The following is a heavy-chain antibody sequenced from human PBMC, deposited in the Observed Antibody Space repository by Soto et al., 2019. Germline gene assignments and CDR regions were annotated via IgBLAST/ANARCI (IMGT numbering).Heavy chain of an antibody. CDR1: GGTFSSYA. J-gene: IGHJ6*02. CDR2: IIPIFGTA. Sequence: ASVKVSCKASGGTFSSYAISWVRQAPGQGLEWMGGIIPIFGTANYAQKFQGRVTITADESTSTAYMEPSSLRSEDTAVYYCARGSSAPITIFGVVTYYYYYYGMDVWGQGTTVTVSS. D-gene: IGHD3-3*01. V-gene: IGHV1-69*13. CDR3: ARGSSAPITIFGVVTYYYYYYGMDV.